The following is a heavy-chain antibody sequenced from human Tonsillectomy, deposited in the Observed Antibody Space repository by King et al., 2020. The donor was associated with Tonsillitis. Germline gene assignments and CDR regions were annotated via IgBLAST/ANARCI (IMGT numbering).Heavy chain of an antibody. J-gene: IGHJ4*02. D-gene: IGHD3-3*01. CDR1: GFTLSRYS. Sequence: VQLVESGGGLVQPGGSLRLSCAASGFTLSRYSMNWVRQAPGKGLEWVSYINDISSAIYYADSVKGRSTISRDNAKNSLHLQMNSLRVEDTAIYYCGRDLPSGYSVDYWGQGTLVTVSS. CDR3: GRDLPSGYSVDY. V-gene: IGHV3-48*01. CDR2: INDISSAI.